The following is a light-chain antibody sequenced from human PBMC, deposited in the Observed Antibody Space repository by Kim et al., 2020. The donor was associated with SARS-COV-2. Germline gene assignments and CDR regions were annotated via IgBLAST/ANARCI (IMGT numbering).Light chain of an antibody. CDR3: QQSSSWPLT. Sequence: SASVGDRVTITCRASQSINSYLYWYQQKPGKAPKLLIYGASSLQSGVPSRFSGSGSGTDFTLTISSLQPEDFATYYCQQSSSWPLTFGGGTKLEI. CDR2: GAS. CDR1: QSINSY. J-gene: IGKJ4*01. V-gene: IGKV1-39*01.